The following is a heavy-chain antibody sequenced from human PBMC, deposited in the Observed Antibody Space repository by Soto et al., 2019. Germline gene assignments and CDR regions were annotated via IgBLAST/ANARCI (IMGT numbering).Heavy chain of an antibody. CDR3: ARVLSLGSTWYFDY. D-gene: IGHD6-13*01. Sequence: PSETLSLTCTVSASPITDASYWGWIRQPPGKGLEWIGSSHHGGGTYYNPSLKSRVTISVDTSKNQLSLKLTSVAAADAAVYYCARVLSLGSTWYFDYWGQGTQVTVSS. V-gene: IGHV4-38-2*02. J-gene: IGHJ4*02. CDR1: ASPITDASY. CDR2: SHHGGGT.